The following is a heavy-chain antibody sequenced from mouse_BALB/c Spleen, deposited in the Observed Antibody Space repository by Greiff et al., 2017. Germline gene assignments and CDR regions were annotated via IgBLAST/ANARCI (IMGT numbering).Heavy chain of an antibody. CDR2: INPSNGGT. J-gene: IGHJ4*01. V-gene: IGHV1S81*02. D-gene: IGHD2-1*01. CDR3: TIYSYYYAMDY. CDR1: GYTFTSYY. Sequence: QVQLQQPGAELVKPGASVKLSCKASGYTFTSYYMYWVKQRPGQGLEWIGGINPSNGGTNFNEKFKSKATLTVDKSSSTAYMQLSSLTSEDSAVYYCTIYSYYYAMDYWGQGTSVTVSS.